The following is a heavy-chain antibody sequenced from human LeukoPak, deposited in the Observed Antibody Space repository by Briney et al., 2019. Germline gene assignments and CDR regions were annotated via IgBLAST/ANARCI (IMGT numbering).Heavy chain of an antibody. CDR2: INHSGST. CDR1: GGPFSGYY. J-gene: IGHJ4*02. D-gene: IGHD6-19*01. V-gene: IGHV4-34*01. CDR3: ARRSQWLVRAFDY. Sequence: SETLSLTCAVYGGPFSGYYWSWIRQPPGKGLEWIGEINHSGSTNYNPSLKSRVTISVDTSKNQFSLKLSSVTAADTAVYYCARRSQWLVRAFDYWGQGTLVTVSS.